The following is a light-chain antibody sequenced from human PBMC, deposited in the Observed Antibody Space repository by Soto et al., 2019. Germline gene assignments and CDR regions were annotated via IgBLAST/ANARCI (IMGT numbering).Light chain of an antibody. Sequence: EIVLTQSPGTLSLSPGERATLSCRASQSVSSTYLAWYQQKPGQATRLLIYGASSRATGIPDRFSGSGSGTDFTLTISRLEPEDFALYYCQQYGSSPGTFGQGTKVEIK. J-gene: IGKJ1*01. CDR1: QSVSSTY. CDR2: GAS. V-gene: IGKV3-20*01. CDR3: QQYGSSPGT.